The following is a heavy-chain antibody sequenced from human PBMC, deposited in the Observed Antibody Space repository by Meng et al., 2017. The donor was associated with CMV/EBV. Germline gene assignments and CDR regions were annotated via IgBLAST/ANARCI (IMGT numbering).Heavy chain of an antibody. D-gene: IGHD3-3*01. CDR2: IYYSGST. Sequence: HSRELGPRLDKPSETLSLPCTLSGGSISISSHDLGLSRQPPGKGLECIGSIYYSGSTYYHPSLKSRVTISVDTSKNQFSLKLSSVTAADTAVYYCASRITIFGVVTAFDPWGQGTLVTVSS. CDR3: ASRITIFGVVTAFDP. V-gene: IGHV4-39*07. J-gene: IGHJ5*02. CDR1: GGSISISSHD.